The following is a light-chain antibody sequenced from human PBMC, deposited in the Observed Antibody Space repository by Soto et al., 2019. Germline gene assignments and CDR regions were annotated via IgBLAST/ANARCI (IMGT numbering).Light chain of an antibody. V-gene: IGLV2-14*01. Sequence: QSALTQPASVSGSPGQSITISCTGTSSDVGGYNYVSWYQQQPGKAPKLMIYDVSNRPSGVSNRFSGSKSGNTASLTISGLEAEDEADYYCSSDTSSSTSVFGTGTKVTVL. CDR1: SSDVGGYNY. CDR3: SSDTSSSTSV. J-gene: IGLJ1*01. CDR2: DVS.